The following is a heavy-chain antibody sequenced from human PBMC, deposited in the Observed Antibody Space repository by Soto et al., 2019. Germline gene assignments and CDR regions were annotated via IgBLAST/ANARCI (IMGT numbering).Heavy chain of an antibody. CDR1: GYTFTSYY. Sequence: QVQLVQSGADVKKPGASVRVSCKASGYTFTSYYIHWVRQAPVQGLEWMGIFDPSGTGTTYAQKFQGRVTMTRDTSTTTVYMELSSLRSEDTAVYYCARDQRTYYFDSWGQGTLVTVSS. V-gene: IGHV1-46*01. J-gene: IGHJ4*02. CDR3: ARDQRTYYFDS. CDR2: FDPSGTGT.